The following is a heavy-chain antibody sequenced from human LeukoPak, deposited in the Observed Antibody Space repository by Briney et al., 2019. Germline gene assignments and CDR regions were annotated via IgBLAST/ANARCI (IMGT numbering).Heavy chain of an antibody. CDR2: ISRSSTTI. J-gene: IGHJ4*02. CDR1: GFTFSNYS. V-gene: IGHV3-48*01. Sequence: PGGSLRLSCAASGFTFSNYSMNWVRQAPGKGLEWVSYISRSSTTIYYADSVKGRFTISRDNAKNTLYLQINSLRAEDTAVYYCAKDSSGWHPYYFDYWGQGTLVTVSS. D-gene: IGHD6-19*01. CDR3: AKDSSGWHPYYFDY.